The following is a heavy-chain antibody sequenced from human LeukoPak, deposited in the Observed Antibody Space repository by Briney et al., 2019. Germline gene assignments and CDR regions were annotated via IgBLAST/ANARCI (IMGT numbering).Heavy chain of an antibody. V-gene: IGHV1-2*02. J-gene: IGHJ4*02. CDR3: AMLVYASGSPTSYFDY. CDR2: VSPNSGVT. D-gene: IGHD3-10*01. Sequence: ASVKVSCETSGYTFTDYYIHWVRQAPGQGLEWMGWVSPNSGVTNYAQKFQGRVTMTRDTSITTAYMEVNRLRSDDTALYFCAMLVYASGSPTSYFDYWGQGTLVTVSS. CDR1: GYTFTDYY.